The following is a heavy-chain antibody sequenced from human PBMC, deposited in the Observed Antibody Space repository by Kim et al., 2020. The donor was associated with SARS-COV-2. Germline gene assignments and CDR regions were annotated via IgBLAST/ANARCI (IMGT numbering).Heavy chain of an antibody. CDR1: GYTFSAYH. D-gene: IGHD3-10*01. CDR3: AGDNYGSDY. V-gene: IGHV1-2*06. J-gene: IGHJ4*02. Sequence: ASVKVSCKASGYTFSAYHVHWVRQAPGQGLEWMGRIIPNSGGTRYAQKFQGRVTMTSEASISTVYMELSSLNSDDTAVYYCAGDNYGSDYWGQGTLVTVSS. CDR2: IIPNSGGT.